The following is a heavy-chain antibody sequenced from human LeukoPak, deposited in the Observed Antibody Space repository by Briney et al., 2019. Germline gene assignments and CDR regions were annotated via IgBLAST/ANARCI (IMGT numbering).Heavy chain of an antibody. J-gene: IGHJ4*02. V-gene: IGHV3-21*01. CDR2: ISSSSSYI. Sequence: PGGSLRLSCAASGFTFSSYSMNWVRQTPGKGLEWVSSISSSSSYIYYADSVKGRFTISRDNAKNSLYLQMNSLRAEDTAVYYCAREKEFSGSQAFDYWGQGTLDTVSS. CDR1: GFTFSSYS. D-gene: IGHD6-25*01. CDR3: AREKEFSGSQAFDY.